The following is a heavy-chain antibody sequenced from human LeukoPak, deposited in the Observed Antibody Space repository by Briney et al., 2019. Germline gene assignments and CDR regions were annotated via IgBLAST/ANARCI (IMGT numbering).Heavy chain of an antibody. Sequence: VASVTVSCKASGYTFTSYGISWVRQAPGQGLEWMGWISAYNGNTNYAQKLQGRVTMTTDTSTSTAYMELRSLRSDDTAVYYCARGYYDSSGYYSYYFDYWGQGTLVTVSS. D-gene: IGHD3-22*01. J-gene: IGHJ4*02. V-gene: IGHV1-18*01. CDR2: ISAYNGNT. CDR1: GYTFTSYG. CDR3: ARGYYDSSGYYSYYFDY.